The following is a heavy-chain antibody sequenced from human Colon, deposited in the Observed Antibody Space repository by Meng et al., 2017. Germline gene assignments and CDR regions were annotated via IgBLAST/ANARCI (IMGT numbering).Heavy chain of an antibody. J-gene: IGHJ4*02. CDR2: ISASNGNT. CDR3: ARGEEGDT. V-gene: IGHV1-3*01. Sequence: QVQLVQSGAELKKPGAPVKVSCKTSGYTFTRYPIHWVRQAPGLRIEWMGLISASNGNTKYSQKFQGRVTITRDTSASTSYMEFSGLTSEDTAVYYCARGEEGDTWGQGTLVTVSS. CDR1: GYTFTRYP. D-gene: IGHD3-10*01.